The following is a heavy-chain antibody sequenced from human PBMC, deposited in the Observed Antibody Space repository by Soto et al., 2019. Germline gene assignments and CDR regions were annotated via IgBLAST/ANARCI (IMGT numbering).Heavy chain of an antibody. CDR2: IYISGDT. J-gene: IGHJ5*02. D-gene: IGHD6-19*01. Sequence: SETLSLTCSVSGGSVSSHYWSWVRQPAGKGLEWIGRIYISGDTKYNPSFKSRVTMSVDTSKNQVSLRLSSVTAADTAVYYCARELKPYNSGWYFTLSWSQGNHVTVSS. CDR3: ARELKPYNSGWYFTLS. CDR1: GGSVSSHY. V-gene: IGHV4-4*07.